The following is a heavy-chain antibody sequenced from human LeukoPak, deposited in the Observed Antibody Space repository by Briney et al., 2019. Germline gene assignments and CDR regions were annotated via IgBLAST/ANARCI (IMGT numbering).Heavy chain of an antibody. D-gene: IGHD3-22*01. CDR1: DGSISSGYY. V-gene: IGHV4-38-2*02. CDR2: IYHSGST. Sequence: SETLSLTCTVSDGSISSGYYWGWIRPPPGKGLEWIGSIYHSGSTYYNPSLKSRVTISVDTSKNQFSLKLSSVTAADTAVYYCARRSYYDSSGPLDYWGQGTLVTVSS. CDR3: ARRSYYDSSGPLDY. J-gene: IGHJ4*02.